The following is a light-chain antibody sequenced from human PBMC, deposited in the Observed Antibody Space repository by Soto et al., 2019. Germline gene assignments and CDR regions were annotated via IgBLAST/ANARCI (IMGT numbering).Light chain of an antibody. CDR2: AAS. CDR1: QTIRKY. V-gene: IGKV1-39*01. CDR3: QQSSSTPWT. J-gene: IGKJ1*01. Sequence: DIQMTQSPSSLSASVGARVTITCRARQTIRKYLNWYQQEPGKAPQLLIYAASTLESGVPSRVIGSGSWTDFTLTISSLPPEDFATYYCQQSSSTPWTFGQGTKVYIK.